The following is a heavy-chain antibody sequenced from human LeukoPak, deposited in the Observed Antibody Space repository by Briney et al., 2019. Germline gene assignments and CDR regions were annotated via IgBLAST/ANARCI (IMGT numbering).Heavy chain of an antibody. Sequence: GGSLRLSCAASGFTFSSFAMTWVRQAPGKGLEWVSGFDGNGPNTYYADSAKGRWTISRDNSRNTLYLEMNSLRPEDTAIYYCAKPRTTGLGWAQFDYWGQGSLVTVSS. D-gene: IGHD2-8*02. CDR1: GFTFSSFA. CDR2: FDGNGPNT. V-gene: IGHV3-23*01. J-gene: IGHJ4*02. CDR3: AKPRTTGLGWAQFDY.